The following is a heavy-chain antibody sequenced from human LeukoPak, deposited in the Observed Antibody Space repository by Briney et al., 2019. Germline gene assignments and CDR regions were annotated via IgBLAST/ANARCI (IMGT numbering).Heavy chain of an antibody. CDR3: ARRAGAYSHPYDY. J-gene: IGHJ4*02. CDR1: GFTVSNNY. CDR2: IYSGST. D-gene: IGHD4/OR15-4a*01. Sequence: GGSLRLSCAASGFTVSNNYMSWVRQAPGKGLEWVSFIYSGSTHYSDSVKGRFTISRDNSKNTLYLQMNSLRAEDTAAYYCARRAGAYSHPYDYWGQGTLVTVSS. V-gene: IGHV3-53*01.